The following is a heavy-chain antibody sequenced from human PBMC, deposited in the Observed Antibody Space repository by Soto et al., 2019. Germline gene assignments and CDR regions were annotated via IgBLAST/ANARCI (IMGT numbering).Heavy chain of an antibody. CDR2: IWYDGSNK. V-gene: IGHV3-33*01. D-gene: IGHD6-6*01. J-gene: IGHJ6*02. CDR1: GFTFSSYG. CDR3: ARDGIAAFYYYYYGMDV. Sequence: GGSLRLSCAASGFTFSSYGMHWVRQAPGKGLEWVAVIWYDGSNKYYADSVKGRFTISRDNSKNTLYLQMNSLRAEDTAVYYCARDGIAAFYYYYYGMDVWGQGTTVTVSS.